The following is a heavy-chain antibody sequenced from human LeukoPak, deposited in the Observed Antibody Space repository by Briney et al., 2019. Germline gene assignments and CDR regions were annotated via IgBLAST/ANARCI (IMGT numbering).Heavy chain of an antibody. Sequence: GGSLRLSCAASGFTVSSNYMSWVRQAPGKGLEWVSVIYSGGSTYYADSVKGRFTISRDNSKNTLYLQMNSLRAEDTAVYYCVRGVKYGSGSYYIWFDPWGQGTLVTVSS. D-gene: IGHD3-10*01. CDR2: IYSGGST. J-gene: IGHJ5*02. V-gene: IGHV3-66*01. CDR1: GFTVSSNY. CDR3: VRGVKYGSGSYYIWFDP.